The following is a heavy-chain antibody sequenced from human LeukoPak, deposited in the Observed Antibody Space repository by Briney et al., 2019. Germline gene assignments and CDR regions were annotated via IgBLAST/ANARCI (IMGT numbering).Heavy chain of an antibody. CDR3: ARGRWSAHSVGYYLDY. J-gene: IGHJ4*02. V-gene: IGHV1-3*03. D-gene: IGHD3-3*01. Sequence: ASVKVSCKASGYTFTNYAVLWVRQAPGQRLEWMGWINAGNGNTKYSQKFQDRVTITRDTAANTAYMELSSLRSEDMAVYYCARGRWSAHSVGYYLDYWGQGTLVIVSS. CDR2: INAGNGNT. CDR1: GYTFTNYA.